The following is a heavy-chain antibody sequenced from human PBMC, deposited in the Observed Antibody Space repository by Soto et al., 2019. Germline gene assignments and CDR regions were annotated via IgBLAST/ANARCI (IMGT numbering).Heavy chain of an antibody. V-gene: IGHV3-30-3*01. J-gene: IGHJ6*02. Sequence: QVHLVESGGGVVQPGRSLRLSCAASEFTFNNYVIHWVRQAPGKGLEWVASILYDGSKKWYADSVKGRFTISRDDSENTLFLQMNSLRAEDTAVYYCASEVRRTGGLDVWGQGTTVTVSS. CDR1: EFTFNNYV. CDR2: ILYDGSKK. CDR3: ASEVRRTGGLDV.